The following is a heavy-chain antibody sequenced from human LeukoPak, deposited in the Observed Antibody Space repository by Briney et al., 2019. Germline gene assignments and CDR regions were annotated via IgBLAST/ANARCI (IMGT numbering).Heavy chain of an antibody. CDR2: VYSDGNDK. Sequence: QPGGSLRLSCSASGFIFNYYGMHWVRQAPGKGLEWVACVYSDGNDKFYADSVKGRFSVSRDNSRNTLYLQMHGLRPEDTAIYYCVKDLPAINIRGFDSWGQGTLVSVSS. V-gene: IGHV3-30*02. CDR1: GFIFNYYG. J-gene: IGHJ4*02. D-gene: IGHD3-10*01. CDR3: VKDLPAINIRGFDS.